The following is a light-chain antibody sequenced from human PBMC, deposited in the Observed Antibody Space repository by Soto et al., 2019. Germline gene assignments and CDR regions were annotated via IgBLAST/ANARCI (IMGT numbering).Light chain of an antibody. J-gene: IGLJ1*01. CDR2: EVT. CDR3: SSFTSTTTLYV. CDR1: SSDIGGYNY. Sequence: QAVVTQPASVSGSPGQSITISCTGTSSDIGGYNYVSWYQQHPGKVPKLIIFEVTTRPSGVSNRFSGSKSGNTASLTISGLQADDEADYYCSSFTSTTTLYVFGTGTKLTVL. V-gene: IGLV2-14*01.